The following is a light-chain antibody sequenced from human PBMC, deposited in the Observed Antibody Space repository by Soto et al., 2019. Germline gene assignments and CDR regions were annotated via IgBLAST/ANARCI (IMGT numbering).Light chain of an antibody. J-gene: IGLJ3*02. CDR2: EVS. V-gene: IGLV2-8*01. CDR1: SSDVGGYNY. CDR3: SSYEGSNTFFV. Sequence: QSALTQPPSAPGSPGQSVTISCTGTSSDVGGYNYVSWYQQHPGKAPKLMIYEVSKRPSGVPDRFSGSKSGNTASLTVSGLQAEDDADYYCSSYEGSNTFFVFGGGTKLTVL.